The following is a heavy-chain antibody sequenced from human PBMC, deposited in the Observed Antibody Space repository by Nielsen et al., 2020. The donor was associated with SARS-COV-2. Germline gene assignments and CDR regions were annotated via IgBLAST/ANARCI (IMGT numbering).Heavy chain of an antibody. CDR3: ARGGIAVAGKGVFDY. J-gene: IGHJ4*02. CDR1: GFTFSSYA. CDR2: ISGSGSTI. D-gene: IGHD6-19*01. V-gene: IGHV3-23*01. Sequence: GESLKISCAASGFTFSSYAMSWVRQAPGKGLEWVSAISGSGSTIYYADSVKGRFTISRDNAKNSLYLQMNSLRAEDTAVYYCARGGIAVAGKGVFDYWGQGTLVTVSS.